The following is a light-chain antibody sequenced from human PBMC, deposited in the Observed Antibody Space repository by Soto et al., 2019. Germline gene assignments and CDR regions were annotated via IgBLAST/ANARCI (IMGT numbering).Light chain of an antibody. CDR1: QSINSW. J-gene: IGKJ3*01. CDR2: RAS. Sequence: DIQMTQSPSTLSASVGDRVTITCRASQSINSWLAWYQQKPGKAPKLLIYRASTLEGGVPSRFSGSGSGTEFTLTISSLQPDDLSTYYFQHYDSYSGTFGPGTKVDIK. CDR3: QHYDSYSGT. V-gene: IGKV1-5*03.